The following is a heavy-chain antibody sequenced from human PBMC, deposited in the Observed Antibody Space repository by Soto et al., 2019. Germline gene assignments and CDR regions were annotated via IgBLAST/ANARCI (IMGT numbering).Heavy chain of an antibody. CDR1: GGSISSYY. CDR3: AMAGRVAGTYYFDY. Sequence: PSETLSLTCTVSGGSISSYYWSWIRQPPGKGLEWIGYIYYSGSTNYNPSLKSRVTISADTSKNQFSLKLSSVTAADTAVYYCAMAGRVAGTYYFDYWGQGTLVTVSS. J-gene: IGHJ4*02. D-gene: IGHD6-19*01. CDR2: IYYSGST. V-gene: IGHV4-59*01.